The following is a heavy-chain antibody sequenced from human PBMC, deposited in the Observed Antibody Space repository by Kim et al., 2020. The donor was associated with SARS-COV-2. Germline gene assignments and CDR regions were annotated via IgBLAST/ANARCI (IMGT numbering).Heavy chain of an antibody. CDR1: RFAFSSFG. CDR2: ISYDGSNK. CDR3: AKVGPAVTSLHAFDI. J-gene: IGHJ3*02. V-gene: IGHV3-30*18. D-gene: IGHD2-2*01. Sequence: GGSLRLSCAASRFAFSSFGMHWVRQAPGKGLEWVALISYDGSNKYYADSLKGRFTISRDNSKNTLYLQMNSLRAEDTAVYYCAKVGPAVTSLHAFDIWGQGAMVTVSS.